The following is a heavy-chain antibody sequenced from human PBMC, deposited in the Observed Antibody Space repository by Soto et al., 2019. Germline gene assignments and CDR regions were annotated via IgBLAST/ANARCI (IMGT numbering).Heavy chain of an antibody. CDR1: GGSINDYY. CDR2: IFYTGST. J-gene: IGHJ3*02. D-gene: IGHD1-26*01. V-gene: IGHV4-59*08. Sequence: SETLSLTCTVSGGSINDYYWSWIRQPPGKGLEWIGQIFYTGSTNYNPSLKSRVTISVDTSKNQFSLKLSSVTAADTAVYYCARYIVGDYGAFDIWGQGTMVTVSS. CDR3: ARYIVGDYGAFDI.